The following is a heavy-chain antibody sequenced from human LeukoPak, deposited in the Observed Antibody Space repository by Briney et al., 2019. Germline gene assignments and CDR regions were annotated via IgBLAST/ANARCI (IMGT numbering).Heavy chain of an antibody. V-gene: IGHV1-69*04. D-gene: IGHD3-10*01. CDR2: IIPILGIA. Sequence: SVNVSCKASGGTFSSYAISWVRQAPGQGLEWMGRIIPILGIANYAQKFQGRVTITADKSTSTAYMELSSLRSEDTAVYYCAREEAPLYGSGSYYYDYWGQGTLVTVSS. CDR1: GGTFSSYA. CDR3: AREEAPLYGSGSYYYDY. J-gene: IGHJ4*02.